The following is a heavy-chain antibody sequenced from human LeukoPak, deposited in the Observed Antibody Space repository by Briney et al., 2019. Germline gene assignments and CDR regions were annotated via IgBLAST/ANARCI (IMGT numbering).Heavy chain of an antibody. D-gene: IGHD4-17*01. CDR3: AREIYYADYGPYFDF. CDR2: IYYSGST. V-gene: IGHV4-39*01. CDR1: GGSISSSSYY. Sequence: SETLSLTCTVSGGSISSSSYYWGWIRQPPGKGLEWIGSIYYSGSTYYNPSLKSRVTISVDTSKNQFSLNLSSVTAADTAVYYCAREIYYADYGPYFDFWGQGILVTVSS. J-gene: IGHJ4*02.